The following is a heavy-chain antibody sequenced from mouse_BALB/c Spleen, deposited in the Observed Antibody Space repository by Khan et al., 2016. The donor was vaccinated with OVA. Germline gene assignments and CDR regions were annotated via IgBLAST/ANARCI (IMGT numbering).Heavy chain of an antibody. CDR3: ARGTFDY. CDR1: GYSFTTYY. Sequence: VRLQRSGPELMKPGASVKISCKASGYSFTTYYMHWVKQSHGKSLEWIGYIDPFNGGNDYNQKFKGKATLTVDKSSSTAYMHLSSLTSEDSAVYYCARGTFDYWGQGTLVTVSA. CDR2: IDPFNGGN. D-gene: IGHD3-3*01. V-gene: IGHV1-34*01. J-gene: IGHJ3*01.